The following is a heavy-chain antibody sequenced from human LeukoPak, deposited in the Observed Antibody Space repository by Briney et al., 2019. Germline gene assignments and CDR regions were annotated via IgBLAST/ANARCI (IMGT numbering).Heavy chain of an antibody. V-gene: IGHV5-51*01. CDR1: GYSFTSYW. D-gene: IGHD6-19*01. CDR2: LYPGDSDT. Sequence: GESLKISCKGSGYSFTSYWIGWVRQMPGKGLESMVILYPGDSDTRYSPSFQGQVTISADKSISTAYLQWSSLKASDTAMYYCAGPLAVAGPRWGAFDIWGQGTMVTVSS. J-gene: IGHJ3*02. CDR3: AGPLAVAGPRWGAFDI.